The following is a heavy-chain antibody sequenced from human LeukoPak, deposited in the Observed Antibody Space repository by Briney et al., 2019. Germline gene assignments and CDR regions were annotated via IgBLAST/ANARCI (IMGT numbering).Heavy chain of an antibody. J-gene: IGHJ5*02. D-gene: IGHD6-13*01. CDR2: IIPIFGTA. CDR1: GGTFSSYA. Sequence: WASVKVSCKASGGTFSSYAISWVRQAPGQGLEWMGGIIPIFGTANYAQKFQGRVTITADESTSTAYMELSSLRSEDTAVYYCARVGVAAAGSWGQGTLVTVSS. CDR3: ARVGVAAAGS. V-gene: IGHV1-69*13.